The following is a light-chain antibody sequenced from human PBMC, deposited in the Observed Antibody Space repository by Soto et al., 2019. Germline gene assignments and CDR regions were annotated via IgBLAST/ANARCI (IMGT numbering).Light chain of an antibody. V-gene: IGKV3-20*01. Sequence: EIVLTQSPGTLSLSPGERATLSCRASQSVSSSYLAWYQQKPGQAPRLLIYGASSRATGIPDRFIGSGSGTDFTLTISRLEPEDFAVYYCQQYGSSLLFTFGPGTKVDIK. J-gene: IGKJ3*01. CDR3: QQYGSSLLFT. CDR1: QSVSSSY. CDR2: GAS.